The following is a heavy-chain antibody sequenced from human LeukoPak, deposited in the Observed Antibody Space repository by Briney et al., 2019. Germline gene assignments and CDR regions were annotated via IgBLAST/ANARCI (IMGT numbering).Heavy chain of an antibody. CDR3: VRHRYSTNLRDNRFDP. CDR2: IFYSGST. J-gene: IGHJ5*02. Sequence: SETLSLTCTVSGGSISSVSYYWGWLRQPPGKGLEWIGSIFYSGSTYYNPSLKSRVTISADTSKDQFSLRLGSVTAADTAVYYCVRHRYSTNLRDNRFDPWGQGTLVSVSS. V-gene: IGHV4-39*01. CDR1: GGSISSVSYY. D-gene: IGHD6-13*01.